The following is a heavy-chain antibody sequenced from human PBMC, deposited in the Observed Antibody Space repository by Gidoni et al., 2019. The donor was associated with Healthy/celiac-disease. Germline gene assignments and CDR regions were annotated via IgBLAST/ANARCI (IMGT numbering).Heavy chain of an antibody. D-gene: IGHD1-26*01. CDR1: GYTFTSYY. Sequence: QVQLVQSGAEVKKPGASVKVSCKASGYTFTSYYMHWVRQAPGQGLEWMGRINPNSGGTNYAQKFQGRVTMTRDTSISTAYMELSRLRSDDTVVYYCARGTVGAGLNYFDYWGQGTLVTVSS. CDR3: ARGTVGAGLNYFDY. V-gene: IGHV1-2*05. J-gene: IGHJ4*02. CDR2: INPNSGGT.